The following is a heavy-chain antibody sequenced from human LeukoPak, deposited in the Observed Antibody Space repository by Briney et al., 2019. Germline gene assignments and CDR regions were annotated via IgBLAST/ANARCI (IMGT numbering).Heavy chain of an antibody. CDR3: TRHGSSSSRRMDV. CDR2: IRSKANSYAT. CDR1: GFTFSGSA. D-gene: IGHD6-6*01. V-gene: IGHV3-73*01. Sequence: PGGSLTLSCAASGFTFSGSAMHGVRQASGKGLEWVGRIRSKANSYATAYAASVKGRFTISRDDSKNTAYLQMNSLKTEDTAVYYCTRHGSSSSRRMDVWGKGTTVTVSS. J-gene: IGHJ6*03.